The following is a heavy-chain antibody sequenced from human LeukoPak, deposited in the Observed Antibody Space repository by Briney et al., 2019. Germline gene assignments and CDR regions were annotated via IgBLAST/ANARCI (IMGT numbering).Heavy chain of an antibody. V-gene: IGHV3-64D*09. CDR1: GFTFRNYV. Sequence: PGGSLRLSCSASGFTFRNYVMHWVRQAPGKGLEFVSAFTFDLSYIPYAHSVNHRFIISRDNFQPTLFLQMGILRPEDTAVYYCLVPLSGYAYVYDYWGQGTLVAVSS. D-gene: IGHD5-18*01. CDR2: FTFDLSYI. J-gene: IGHJ4*02. CDR3: LVPLSGYAYVYDY.